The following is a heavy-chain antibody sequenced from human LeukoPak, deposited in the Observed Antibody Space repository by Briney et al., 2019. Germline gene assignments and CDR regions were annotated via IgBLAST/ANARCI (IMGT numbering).Heavy chain of an antibody. CDR3: ARDFAREFTIDY. V-gene: IGHV3-48*01. Sequence: GGSLRLSCAASGLTFSNYNMNWVRQPPGKGLQWVSYISSSSNIIYYADSVKGRFTISRDNAKNSLFLQMNSLRAEDTAVYYCARDFAREFTIDYWGQGTLVTVSS. D-gene: IGHD3-10*01. CDR1: GLTFSNYN. CDR2: ISSSSNII. J-gene: IGHJ4*02.